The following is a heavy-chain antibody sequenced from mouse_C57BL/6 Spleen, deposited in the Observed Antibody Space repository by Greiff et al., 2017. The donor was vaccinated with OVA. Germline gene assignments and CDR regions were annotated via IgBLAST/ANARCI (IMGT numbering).Heavy chain of an antibody. D-gene: IGHD1-1*01. J-gene: IGHJ4*01. Sequence: EVKLVESGPGLVKPSQSLSLTCSVTGYSITSGYYWNWIRQFPGNKLEWMGYISYDGSNNYNPSLKNRISITRDTSKNQFFLKLNSVTTEDTATYYCARGIHYYGSLYAMDYWGQGTSVTVSS. CDR2: ISYDGSN. V-gene: IGHV3-6*01. CDR1: GYSITSGYY. CDR3: ARGIHYYGSLYAMDY.